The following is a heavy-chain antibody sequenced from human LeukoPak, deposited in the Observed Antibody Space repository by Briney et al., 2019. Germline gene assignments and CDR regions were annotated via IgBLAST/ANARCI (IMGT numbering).Heavy chain of an antibody. CDR1: GFTFSSYW. CDR2: IKQDGSEK. CDR3: ARTSAYYYDSSGYTDY. Sequence: QPGGSLRLSCAASGFTFSSYWMSWVRQAPGKGLEWVANIKQDGSEKYYVDSVKGRFTISRDNSKNTLYLQMNSLRAEDTAVYYCARTSAYYYDSSGYTDYWGQGTLVTVSS. D-gene: IGHD3-22*01. J-gene: IGHJ4*02. V-gene: IGHV3-7*03.